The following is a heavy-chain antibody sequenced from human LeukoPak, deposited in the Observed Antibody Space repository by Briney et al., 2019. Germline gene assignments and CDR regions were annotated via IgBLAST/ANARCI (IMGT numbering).Heavy chain of an antibody. V-gene: IGHV4-59*08. D-gene: IGHD1-26*01. J-gene: IGHJ6*02. CDR3: ARTDPGALYGMDV. CDR1: GFTFSSCV. CDR2: IYYSGST. Sequence: GSLRLSCSGSGFTFSSCVMHWIRQPPGKGLEWIGYIYYSGSTNYNPSLKSRLTISVDTSKNQFSLKLSSVTAADTAVYYCARTDPGALYGMDVWGQGTTVTVSS.